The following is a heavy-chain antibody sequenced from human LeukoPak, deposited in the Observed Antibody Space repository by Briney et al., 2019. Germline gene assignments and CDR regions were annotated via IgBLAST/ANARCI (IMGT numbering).Heavy chain of an antibody. V-gene: IGHV3-7*03. J-gene: IGHJ4*02. CDR1: GFTFSNAW. CDR3: AGGSGWICEN. CDR2: IRQDGSDI. D-gene: IGHD6-19*01. Sequence: GGSLRLSCAASGFTFSNAWMTWVRQAPGKGLEWVANIRQDGSDIHYVDSVKGRFTISRDNARDSLYLQMNSLRAEDTAVYYCAGGSGWICENWGQGILVTVSS.